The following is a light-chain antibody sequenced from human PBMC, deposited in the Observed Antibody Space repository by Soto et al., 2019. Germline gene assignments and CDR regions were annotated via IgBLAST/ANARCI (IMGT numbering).Light chain of an antibody. CDR1: QSISNW. Sequence: DIQMTQSPSTLSASVGDRVTITCRASQSISNWLAWYQQKPGKAPKLLIYKASILESGVPSRFSGSGSGTEFTLTINSLQPDDFATYYCQQYNNTFGQGTKVEIK. CDR3: QQYNNT. V-gene: IGKV1-5*03. CDR2: KAS. J-gene: IGKJ1*01.